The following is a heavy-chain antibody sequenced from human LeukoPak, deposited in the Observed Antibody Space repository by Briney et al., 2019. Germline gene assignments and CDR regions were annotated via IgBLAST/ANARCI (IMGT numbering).Heavy chain of an antibody. CDR3: ASPRSGRYFDY. Sequence: SETLSLTCTVSGGSISSSSYYWGWIRQPPGKGLEWIGSIYYSGSTYYNPSLKSRVTISVDTSKNQFSLKLSSVTAADTAVYYCASPRSGRYFDYWGQGTLVTVSS. CDR2: IYYSGST. CDR1: GGSISSSSYY. V-gene: IGHV4-39*01. D-gene: IGHD3-10*01. J-gene: IGHJ4*02.